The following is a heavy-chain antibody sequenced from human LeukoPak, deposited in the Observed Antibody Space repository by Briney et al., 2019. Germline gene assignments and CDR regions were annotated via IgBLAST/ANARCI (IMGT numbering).Heavy chain of an antibody. V-gene: IGHV1-24*01. CDR3: ARGLYSSSWYEVFDY. CDR2: FDPEDGET. CDR1: GYTLTELS. D-gene: IGHD6-13*01. Sequence: ASVKVSCKVSGYTLTELSMHWVRQAPGKGLEWMGGFDPEDGETIYAQKFQGRVTMTTDTSTSTAYMELRSLRSDDTAVYYCARGLYSSSWYEVFDYWGQGTLVTVSS. J-gene: IGHJ4*02.